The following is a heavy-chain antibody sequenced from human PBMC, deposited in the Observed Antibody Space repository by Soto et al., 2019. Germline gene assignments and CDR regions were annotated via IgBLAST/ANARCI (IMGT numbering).Heavy chain of an antibody. J-gene: IGHJ3*01. CDR2: ISYDGNSE. D-gene: IGHD1-26*01. V-gene: IGHV3-30*14. CDR1: GFTFGAYT. Sequence: QMQLVESGGGVVQPGRSLRLSCAASGFTFGAYTMHWVRQAPGKGLEWVAVISYDGNSERYTDPVKGRFTVSRDNSKSTMYLQMNXXXXXXXXXYYCARDGYSGRSDGFDVWGQGTMVTVSS. CDR3: ARDGYSGRSDGFDV.